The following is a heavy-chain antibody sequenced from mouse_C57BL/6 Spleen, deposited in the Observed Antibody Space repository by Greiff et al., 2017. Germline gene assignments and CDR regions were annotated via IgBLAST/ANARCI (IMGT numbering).Heavy chain of an antibody. CDR3: AHDGYHGGFAY. CDR1: GFNIKNTY. Sequence: EVKLVESVAELVRPGASVKLSCTASGFNIKNTYMHWVKQRPEQGLEWIGRIDPANGNPKYAPKFQGKATITADTSSNTAYLPLSSLTSEDTAIYYCAHDGYHGGFAYWGQGTLVTVSA. CDR2: IDPANGNP. D-gene: IGHD2-3*01. J-gene: IGHJ3*01. V-gene: IGHV14-3*01.